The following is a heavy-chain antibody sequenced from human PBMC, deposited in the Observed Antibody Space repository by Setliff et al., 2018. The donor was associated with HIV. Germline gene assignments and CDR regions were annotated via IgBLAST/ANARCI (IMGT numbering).Heavy chain of an antibody. CDR2: IIPSFGTP. D-gene: IGHD3-10*01. CDR1: GGTFSRYG. CDR3: ARLYGSGSYYNRDDAFDI. Sequence: SVKVSCKASGGTFSRYGINWVRQAPGQGLEWMGGIIPSFGTPNNAQKLQGRVTITMDESTSTAYMELSSLRSEDTAMYYCARLYGSGSYYNRDDAFDIWGQGTMVTVSS. J-gene: IGHJ3*02. V-gene: IGHV1-69*05.